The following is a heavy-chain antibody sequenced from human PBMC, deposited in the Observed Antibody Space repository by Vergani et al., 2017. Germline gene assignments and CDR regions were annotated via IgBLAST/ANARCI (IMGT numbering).Heavy chain of an antibody. V-gene: IGHV1-69*01. CDR1: GGTFSSYA. D-gene: IGHD3-3*01. Sequence: QVQLGQSGAEVKKPGSSVKVSCKASGGTFSSYAISWVRQAPGQGLEWMGGIIPILGTANYAQKFQGRVTITANESTSTAYMELSSLRSEDTAVYYCARLYDFWSGYKWYFDLWGRGTLVTVSS. CDR3: ARLYDFWSGYKWYFDL. J-gene: IGHJ2*01. CDR2: IIPILGTA.